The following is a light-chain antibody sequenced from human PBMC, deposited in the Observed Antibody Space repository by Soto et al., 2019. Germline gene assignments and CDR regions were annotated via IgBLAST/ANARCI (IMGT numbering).Light chain of an antibody. V-gene: IGKV1-39*01. CDR1: QSISTY. CDR3: QQSYSTPLT. CDR2: AAS. J-gene: IGKJ4*01. Sequence: DIQMTQSPSSLSASVGDRVTITCRASQSISTYLNWYHQKPGKAPKLLIYAASSLQSGVPSRFSGSGSGTDFPLTISSLQPEDFATYYWQQSYSTPLTFGGGTKVEI.